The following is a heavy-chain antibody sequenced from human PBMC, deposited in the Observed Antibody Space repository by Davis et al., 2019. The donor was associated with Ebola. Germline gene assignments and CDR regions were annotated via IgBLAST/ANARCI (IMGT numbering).Heavy chain of an antibody. CDR1: GGSISSYY. D-gene: IGHD3-16*02. J-gene: IGHJ4*02. V-gene: IGHV4-59*01. Sequence: SETLSLTCTVSGGSISSYYWSWIRQPPGQGLEWIGYIYYSGSTNYNPSLKIRVTISVDTSKNQFSLKLSSVTAADTAVYYCARVYLPSYYFDYWGQGTLVTVSS. CDR2: IYYSGST. CDR3: ARVYLPSYYFDY.